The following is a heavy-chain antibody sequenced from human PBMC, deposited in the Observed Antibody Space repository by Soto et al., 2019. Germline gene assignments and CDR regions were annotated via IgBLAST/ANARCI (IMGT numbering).Heavy chain of an antibody. J-gene: IGHJ3*02. CDR3: ASRGIAAAGGASLRAFDI. V-gene: IGHV4-34*01. D-gene: IGHD6-13*01. Sequence: SSETLSLTCAVYGGSFSGYYWSWIRQPPGKGLEWIGEINHSGSTNYNPSLKSRVTISVDTSKNQFSLKLSSVTAADTAVYYCASRGIAAAGGASLRAFDIWGQGTMVTVSS. CDR2: INHSGST. CDR1: GGSFSGYY.